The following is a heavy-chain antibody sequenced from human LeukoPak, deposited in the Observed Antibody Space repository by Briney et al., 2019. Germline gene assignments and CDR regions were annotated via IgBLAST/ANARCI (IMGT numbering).Heavy chain of an antibody. CDR2: IRYDGSNK. CDR1: GVTFSSYG. CDR3: AKDAVRFLEWLFYYFDY. D-gene: IGHD3-3*01. J-gene: IGHJ4*02. Sequence: PGGSLRLSCAASGVTFSSYGMHWVSQAPGKGLEWVAFIRYDGSNKYYADSVKGRFTISRDNSKNTLYLQMNSLRAEDTTVYYCAKDAVRFLEWLFYYFDYWGQGTLVTVSS. V-gene: IGHV3-30*02.